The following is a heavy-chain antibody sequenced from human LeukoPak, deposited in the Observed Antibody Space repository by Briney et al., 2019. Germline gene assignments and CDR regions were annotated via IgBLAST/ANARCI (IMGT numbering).Heavy chain of an antibody. J-gene: IGHJ4*02. CDR2: IRDDGGEI. CDR3: ARDKPRGSYYGSIFDS. V-gene: IGHV3-7*01. CDR1: GFTFSSYW. Sequence: PGGSLRLSCEASGFTFSSYWMSWVRQAPGKGLEWVANIRDDGGEIYYVDSVKGRFTISRDNAKSSLFLQMNSLRAEDAAVYYCARDKPRGSYYGSIFDSGGQGTLVTVSS. D-gene: IGHD1-26*01.